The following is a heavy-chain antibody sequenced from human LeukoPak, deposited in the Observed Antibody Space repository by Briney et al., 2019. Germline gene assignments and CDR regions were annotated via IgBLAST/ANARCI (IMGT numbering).Heavy chain of an antibody. CDR3: ARDNIVVVPAAMGSGYYYGMDV. CDR2: MSYDGGNK. V-gene: IGHV3-30*04. J-gene: IGHJ6*02. D-gene: IGHD2-2*01. CDR1: GFTFGSFA. Sequence: GGSLRLSCAASGFTFGSFAMYWVRQAPGKGLHWVAMMSYDGGNKYYADSVKGRFTISRDNAKNSLYLQMNSLRAEDTAVYYCARDNIVVVPAAMGSGYYYGMDVWGQGTTVTVSS.